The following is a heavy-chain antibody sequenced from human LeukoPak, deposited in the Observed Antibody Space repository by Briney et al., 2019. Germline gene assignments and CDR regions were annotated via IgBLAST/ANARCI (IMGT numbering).Heavy chain of an antibody. V-gene: IGHV3-21*01. CDR1: GFTFSSYS. Sequence: GGSLRLSCAASGFTFSSYSMNWVRQAPGKGLEWVSSISSSSSYIYYADSVKGRFTISRDNAKNSLYLQMNSLRAEDTAVYYCARDRGNGIYGDYHYWGQGTLVTVSS. D-gene: IGHD4-17*01. J-gene: IGHJ4*02. CDR2: ISSSSSYI. CDR3: ARDRGNGIYGDYHY.